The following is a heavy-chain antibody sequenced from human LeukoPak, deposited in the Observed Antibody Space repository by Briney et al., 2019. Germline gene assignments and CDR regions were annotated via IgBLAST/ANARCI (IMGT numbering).Heavy chain of an antibody. CDR2: IYYSGST. CDR3: ASTVVPAATRSWDYFDY. CDR1: GGSISSSSYY. Sequence: SETLSLTCTVSGGSISSSSYYWGWIRQPPGKGLEWIGSIYYSGSTYYNPSLKSRVTISVDTSKNQFSLKLSSVTAADTAVYYCASTVVPAATRSWDYFDYWGHGTLVTVSS. D-gene: IGHD2-2*01. V-gene: IGHV4-39*07. J-gene: IGHJ4*01.